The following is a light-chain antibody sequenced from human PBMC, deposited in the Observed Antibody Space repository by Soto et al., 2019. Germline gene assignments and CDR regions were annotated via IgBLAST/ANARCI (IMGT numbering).Light chain of an antibody. V-gene: IGKV1-5*03. J-gene: IGKJ1*01. Sequence: DIQMTQSPSTLSASVGDRVSITCRASQSISRQLAWYQQKPGKAPNLLIYQASNLETGVPSRFTGSGSGTEFTLTISRLQPEDLATYYCLQYQSYWTFGQGTKVEVK. CDR1: QSISRQ. CDR2: QAS. CDR3: LQYQSYWT.